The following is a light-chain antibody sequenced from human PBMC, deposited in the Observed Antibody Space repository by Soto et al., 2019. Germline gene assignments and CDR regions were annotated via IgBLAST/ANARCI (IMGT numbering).Light chain of an antibody. CDR3: QQHDSSPRT. J-gene: IGKJ1*01. Sequence: EIVLTQSPGTLSLSPGERATLSCRASQSVSRSFLAWYQQNPGQAPRLLIYGASSRPTGIPDRFSGSGSGTDFTLTISRLEPEDFAVYFCQQHDSSPRTFGQGTKVEIK. V-gene: IGKV3-20*01. CDR1: QSVSRSF. CDR2: GAS.